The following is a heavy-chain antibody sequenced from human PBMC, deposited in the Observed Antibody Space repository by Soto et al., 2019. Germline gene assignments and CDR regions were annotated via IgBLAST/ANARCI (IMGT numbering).Heavy chain of an antibody. CDR1: GGSFSGYY. CDR3: ARGGAGSGGFDY. CDR2: IHHSGST. V-gene: IGHV4-34*01. D-gene: IGHD6-19*01. J-gene: IGHJ4*02. Sequence: PSETLSLTCAVYGGSFSGYYWSWIRQPPGKGLEWIGEIHHSGSTNYNPSLKSRVTVSVDTSKNQLSLKLSSVTAADTAVYYCARGGAGSGGFDYWGQGTLVTVSS.